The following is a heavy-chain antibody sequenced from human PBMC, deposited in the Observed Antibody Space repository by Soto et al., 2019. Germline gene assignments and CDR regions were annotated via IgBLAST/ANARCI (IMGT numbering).Heavy chain of an antibody. V-gene: IGHV3-23*04. CDR1: GFIFSNYG. D-gene: IGHD3-3*01. CDR3: AKGKANTVFGVNTLFDY. Sequence: VQLVESGGGVVQPGRSLRLSCAASGFIFSNYGMHWVRQAPGKGLEWVSTISGNGGSTHYADSVKGRFTISRDNSMNTLYLQMNSLRAEDTAIYYCAKGKANTVFGVNTLFDYWGQGTLVTVSS. CDR2: ISGNGGST. J-gene: IGHJ4*02.